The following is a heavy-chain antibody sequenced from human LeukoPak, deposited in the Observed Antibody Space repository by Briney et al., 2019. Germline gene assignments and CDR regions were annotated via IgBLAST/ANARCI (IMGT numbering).Heavy chain of an antibody. CDR1: GFTFSNDW. J-gene: IGHJ6*02. V-gene: IGHV3-15*01. Sequence: GGSLRLSCAASGFTFSNDWMSWVRQAPGKGLEWVGRINSKTDSCTTDYASPVKVRFTISRDDSKHTLHLQMNTLRAEDTEVYFCTTITASGTGGTFYYSYGVDVWGQGTTVTVSS. CDR3: TTITASGTGGTFYYSYGVDV. CDR2: INSKTDSCTT. D-gene: IGHD2-8*02.